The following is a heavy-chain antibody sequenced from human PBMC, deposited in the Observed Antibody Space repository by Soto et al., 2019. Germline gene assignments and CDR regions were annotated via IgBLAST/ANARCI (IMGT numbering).Heavy chain of an antibody. D-gene: IGHD1-1*01. Sequence: ASVKVSCKASGYTFTSYAMHWVRQAPGQRLEWMGWINAGNGNTKYSQKFQGRVTITRDTSASTAYMELSSLRSEDTSVYYCARGNLIGYNHAFDIWGQGTMVTVSS. CDR3: ARGNLIGYNHAFDI. CDR1: GYTFTSYA. J-gene: IGHJ3*02. V-gene: IGHV1-3*01. CDR2: INAGNGNT.